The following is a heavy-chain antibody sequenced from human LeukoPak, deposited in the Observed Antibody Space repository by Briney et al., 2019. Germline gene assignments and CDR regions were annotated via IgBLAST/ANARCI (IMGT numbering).Heavy chain of an antibody. J-gene: IGHJ6*02. Sequence: GSLRLSCAASGVTLSRFAMSWVRQAPGKGLEWVSAISGSGGSTYYADSVKGRFTISRDNSKNALYLQMNSLRAEDTAVYYCAITLEDYDYGMDVWGQGTTVTVSS. CDR1: GVTLSRFA. V-gene: IGHV3-23*01. CDR2: ISGSGGST. CDR3: AITLEDYDYGMDV.